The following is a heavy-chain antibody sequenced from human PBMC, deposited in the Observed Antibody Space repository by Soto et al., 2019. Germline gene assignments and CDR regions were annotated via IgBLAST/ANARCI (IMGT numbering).Heavy chain of an antibody. V-gene: IGHV1-2*02. CDR2: INPNSGDT. J-gene: IGHJ6*02. Sequence: ASVKVSCKASGYTFAGYYMHWVRQAPGQGLEWMGWINPNSGDTKYAQKFQGRVTMTRDPSISTAYMELRRLRSDDTAVYYCARDEAIIGVYYGMDVWGQGATVTVSS. CDR3: ARDEAIIGVYYGMDV. CDR1: GYTFAGYY. D-gene: IGHD2-21*01.